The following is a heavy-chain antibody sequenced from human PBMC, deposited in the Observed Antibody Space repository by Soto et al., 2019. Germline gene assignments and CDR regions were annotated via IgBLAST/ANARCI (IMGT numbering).Heavy chain of an antibody. V-gene: IGHV1-2*02. CDR1: GYTFTGYY. Sequence: AASVKVSCKPSGYTFTGYYMHWVRQAPGQGLEWMGWINPNSGVTDYAQKFQGRVTMTRDTSISTAQMELSRLRYDDTAVYYCARGHNSSWSADYWGQGTLVTVSS. CDR3: ARGHNSSWSADY. CDR2: INPNSGVT. D-gene: IGHD6-19*01. J-gene: IGHJ4*02.